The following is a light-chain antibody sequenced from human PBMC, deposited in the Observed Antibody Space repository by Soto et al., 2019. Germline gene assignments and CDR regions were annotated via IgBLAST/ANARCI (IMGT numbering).Light chain of an antibody. CDR2: SNN. Sequence: QSVLTQPPSASGTPGQRVTISCSGSSSNIGSNTVNWYQQLPGTAPKLLIYSNNQRPSGVPDRFSGSKSGTSASLAISGLQSEDEGDYSCAAWDDSLNGVVFGGGTKLTVL. CDR3: AAWDDSLNGVV. CDR1: SSNIGSNT. J-gene: IGLJ3*02. V-gene: IGLV1-44*01.